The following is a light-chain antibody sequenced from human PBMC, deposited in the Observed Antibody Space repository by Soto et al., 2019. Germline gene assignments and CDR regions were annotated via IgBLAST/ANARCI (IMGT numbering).Light chain of an antibody. J-gene: IGLJ2*01. CDR1: SSDVGSYNL. Sequence: QSALTQPASVSGSPGQSITISCTGTSSDVGSYNLVSWYQQHPGKAPKLMIYEVSTRPSGVSNRFSGSKSGNTASLTICGLQAEDEADYYCCSYAGSSTFEVFGGGTKVTVL. CDR3: CSYAGSSTFEV. CDR2: EVS. V-gene: IGLV2-23*02.